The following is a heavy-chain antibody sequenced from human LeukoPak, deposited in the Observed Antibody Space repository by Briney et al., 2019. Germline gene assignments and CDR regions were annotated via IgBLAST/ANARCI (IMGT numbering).Heavy chain of an antibody. D-gene: IGHD6-19*01. CDR2: ITATSSST. CDR1: GFTFSSYG. CDR3: ARGQWLDCLFDY. V-gene: IGHV3-23*01. J-gene: IGHJ4*02. Sequence: PGGSLRLSCAASGFTFSSYGMSWVRQAPGKGLEWVSAITATSSSTHDADSVQGRFTISRDNSKNTLYLQMNSLRAEDTAVYYCARGQWLDCLFDYWGQGTLVTVSS.